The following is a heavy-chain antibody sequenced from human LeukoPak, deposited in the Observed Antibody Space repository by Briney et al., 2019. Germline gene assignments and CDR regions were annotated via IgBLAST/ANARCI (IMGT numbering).Heavy chain of an antibody. CDR1: GFTFSSYS. J-gene: IGHJ2*01. CDR3: ARGVPTILYWYFDL. Sequence: KPGGSLRLSCAASGFTFSSYSMNWVRQAPGKGLEWVSSISSSSSYIYYADSVKGRFTISRDNAKNSLYLQMNSLRAEDTAVYYCARGVPTILYWYFDLWGRGTLVTVSS. V-gene: IGHV3-21*01. D-gene: IGHD5-12*01. CDR2: ISSSSSYI.